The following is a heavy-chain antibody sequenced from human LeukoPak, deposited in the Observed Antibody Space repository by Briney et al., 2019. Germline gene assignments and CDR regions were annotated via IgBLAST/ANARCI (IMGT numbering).Heavy chain of an antibody. Sequence: ASVKVSCKASGYTFTDYYMHWVRQAPGQGLEWMGWINPNSGGTNSAQKFQGRVTMTRDTSISTAYMELSRLRSDDTAVYYCARVDSSSWYYFDYWGQGTLVTVSS. CDR3: ARVDSSSWYYFDY. J-gene: IGHJ4*02. CDR2: INPNSGGT. D-gene: IGHD6-13*01. V-gene: IGHV1-2*02. CDR1: GYTFTDYY.